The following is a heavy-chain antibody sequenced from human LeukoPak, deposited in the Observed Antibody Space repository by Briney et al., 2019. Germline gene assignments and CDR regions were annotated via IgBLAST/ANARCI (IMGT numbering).Heavy chain of an antibody. D-gene: IGHD4-17*01. CDR2: INPNSGGT. CDR1: GYTFTGYY. Sequence: GASLKVSCKASGYTFTGYYMHWVRQAPGQGLEWMGWINPNSGGTNYAQKFQGRVTMTRDTAISTAYMELSRLRSDDTAVYYCASPSYGDYVLDYWGQGTLVTVSS. CDR3: ASPSYGDYVLDY. J-gene: IGHJ4*02. V-gene: IGHV1-2*02.